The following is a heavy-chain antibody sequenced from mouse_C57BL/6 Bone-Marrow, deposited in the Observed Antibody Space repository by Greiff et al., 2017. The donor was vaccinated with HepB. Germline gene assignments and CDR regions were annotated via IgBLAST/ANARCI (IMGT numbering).Heavy chain of an antibody. CDR3: ARLLVYAMDY. Sequence: EVHLVESGPGLAKPSQPLSLTCSVTGYSITSDYSNWIRKFPGNKLEYMGYISYSGSTYYNPSLKSRISITRDTSKNQYYLQLNSVTTEDTATYYCARLLVYAMDYWGQGTSVTVSS. V-gene: IGHV3-8*01. CDR1: GYSITSDY. CDR2: ISYSGST. J-gene: IGHJ4*01.